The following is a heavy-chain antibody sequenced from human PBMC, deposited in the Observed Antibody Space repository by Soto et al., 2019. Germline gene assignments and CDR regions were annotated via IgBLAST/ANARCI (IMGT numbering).Heavy chain of an antibody. D-gene: IGHD2-2*01. V-gene: IGHV1-69*13. J-gene: IGHJ6*02. CDR1: GGTFSSYA. Sequence: ASVKVSCKASGGTFSSYAISWVRQAPGQGLEWMGGIIPIFGTANYAQKFQGRVTITADESTSTAYMELSSLRSEDTAVYYCASAYIVVVPAAAYYYYGMDVWGQGTTVTVSS. CDR2: IIPIFGTA. CDR3: ASAYIVVVPAAAYYYYGMDV.